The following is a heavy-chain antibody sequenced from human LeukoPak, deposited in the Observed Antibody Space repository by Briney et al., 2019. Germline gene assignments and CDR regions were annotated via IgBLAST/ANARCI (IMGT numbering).Heavy chain of an antibody. J-gene: IGHJ4*02. CDR3: ARGGSIVVVVAATYYFDY. CDR1: GGTFSSYA. CDR2: IIPIFGTA. V-gene: IGHV1-69*13. Sequence: SVKVSCKASGGTFSSYAISWVRQAPGQELEWMGGIIPIFGTANYAQKFQGRVTITADESTSTAYMELSSLRSEDTAVYYCARGGSIVVVVAATYYFDYWGQGTLVTVSS. D-gene: IGHD2-15*01.